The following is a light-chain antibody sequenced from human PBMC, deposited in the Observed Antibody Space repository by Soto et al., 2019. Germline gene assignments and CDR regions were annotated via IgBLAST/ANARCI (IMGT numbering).Light chain of an antibody. CDR3: QQYNNWPPPWT. CDR2: GAS. J-gene: IGKJ1*01. Sequence: EIVMTQSPATLSVSPGERATLSCRASQSISSNLAWYQQKAGQAPRLLIYGASTRTTGIPARFSGSGSGTEFTLTINSLQSEDFAVYYCQQYNNWPPPWTFGQGTKVESK. CDR1: QSISSN. V-gene: IGKV3-15*01.